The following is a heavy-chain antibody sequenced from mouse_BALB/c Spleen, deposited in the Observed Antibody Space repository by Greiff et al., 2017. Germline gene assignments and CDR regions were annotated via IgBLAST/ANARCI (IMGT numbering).Heavy chain of an antibody. CDR3: ARYEDYYGSSYEAWFAY. Sequence: VQLKESGPELVKPGASVKVSCKASGYSFTDYNMYWVKQSHGKSLEWIGYIDPYNGGTSYNQKFKGKATLTVDKSSSTAFMHLNSLTSEDSAVYYCARYEDYYGSSYEAWFAYWGQGTLVTVSA. J-gene: IGHJ3*01. CDR1: GYSFTDYN. CDR2: IDPYNGGT. D-gene: IGHD1-1*01. V-gene: IGHV1S135*01.